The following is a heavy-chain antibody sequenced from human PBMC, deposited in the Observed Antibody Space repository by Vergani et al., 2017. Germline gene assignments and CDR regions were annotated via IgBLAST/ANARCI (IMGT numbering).Heavy chain of an antibody. V-gene: IGHV4-59*06. CDR2: IYYSGST. CDR3: AGMSGYEYYFDY. D-gene: IGHD5-12*01. J-gene: IGHJ4*02. Sequence: QVQLQESGPGLVKPSETLSLTCTVSGGSISSYYWSWIRQPPGKGLEWIGYIYYSGSTYYNPSLKSRVTISVDTSKNQFSLKLSSVTAADTAVYYCAGMSGYEYYFDYWGQGTLVTVSS. CDR1: GGSISSYY.